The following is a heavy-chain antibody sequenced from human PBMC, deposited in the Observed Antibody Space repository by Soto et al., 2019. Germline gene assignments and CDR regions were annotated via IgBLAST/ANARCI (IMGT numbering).Heavy chain of an antibody. J-gene: IGHJ4*02. V-gene: IGHV1-69*08. Sequence: QVQLVQSGAEVKKPGSSVKVSCKASGGTFSSYTISWVRQAPGQGLEWMGRIIPILGIANYAKKFQGRVTITADKSTRTAYMELSSLRSEATAVYYCARDVTVAGTGYWGQGTLVTVSS. CDR2: IIPILGIA. CDR1: GGTFSSYT. D-gene: IGHD6-19*01. CDR3: ARDVTVAGTGY.